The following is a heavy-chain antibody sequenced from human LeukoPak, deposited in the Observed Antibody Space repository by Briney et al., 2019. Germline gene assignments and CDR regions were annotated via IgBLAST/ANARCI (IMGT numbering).Heavy chain of an antibody. D-gene: IGHD3-10*01. CDR2: NRGQGATHIT. CDR3: VCFIRGEPY. J-gene: IGHJ4*02. Sequence: GGSLRLSCAASGFTVSDHHKEWVRQAPGKGLEWIGRNRGQGATHITQYDASLRGRLTGEGDDRTSSVQLESNRVEVEDTAVYYCVCFIRGEPYWGEGTLVTVSS. CDR1: GFTVSDHH. V-gene: IGHV3-72*01.